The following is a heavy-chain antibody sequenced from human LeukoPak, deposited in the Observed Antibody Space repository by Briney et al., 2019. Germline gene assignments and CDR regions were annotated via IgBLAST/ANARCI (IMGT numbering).Heavy chain of an antibody. Sequence: GGSLRLSCAASGFTFSSYEMNWVRQAPGKGLEWLAVISYVESETYYADSVKGRFTISRDNSKNMVYLRMNSLRVEDTAFYYCAKDLYTSGGILDYWGQGTLVTVSS. CDR3: AKDLYTSGGILDY. CDR2: ISYVESET. V-gene: IGHV3-30*18. CDR1: GFTFSSYE. D-gene: IGHD2-2*02. J-gene: IGHJ4*02.